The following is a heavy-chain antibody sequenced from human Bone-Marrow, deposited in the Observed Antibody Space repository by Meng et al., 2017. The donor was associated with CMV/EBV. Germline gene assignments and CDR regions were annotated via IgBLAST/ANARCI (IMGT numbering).Heavy chain of an antibody. D-gene: IGHD3-10*01. CDR2: ISSSSSYI. CDR1: GFTFSSYS. V-gene: IGHV3-21*01. CDR3: ARAGYYYGMDV. Sequence: ETLSLTCAASGFTFSSYSMNWVRQAPGKGLEWVSSISSSSSYIYYADSVKGRFTISRDNAKNSLYLQMNSLRAEDTAVYYCARAGYYYGMDVWGQGTTVTVSS. J-gene: IGHJ6*02.